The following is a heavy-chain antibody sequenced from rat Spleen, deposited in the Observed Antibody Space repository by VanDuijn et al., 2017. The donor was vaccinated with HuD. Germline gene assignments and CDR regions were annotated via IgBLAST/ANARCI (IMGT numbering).Heavy chain of an antibody. CDR2: ISYDGGCT. Sequence: EVQLVESGGGLVQPGRSMKLSCAASGFTFSNYGMAWVREAPKKGLEWVAYISYDGGCTYYRDSVKGRFTISRDNAKSTLYLQMDSLRSEDTATYYWTTDSITMMVVPFDYWGQGVMVTVSS. CDR3: TTDSITMMVVPFDY. J-gene: IGHJ2*01. D-gene: IGHD1-12*02. CDR1: GFTFSNYG. V-gene: IGHV5-20*01.